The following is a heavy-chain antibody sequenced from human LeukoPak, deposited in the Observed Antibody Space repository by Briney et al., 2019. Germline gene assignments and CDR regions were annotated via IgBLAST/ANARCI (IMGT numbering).Heavy chain of an antibody. CDR1: GYTFTGYY. Sequence: ASVKVSCKASGYTFTGYYMHWVRQAPGQGLEWMGWINPNSGGTNYAQKFQGRVTMTRDTPISTAYMELSRLRSDDTAVYYCAREPDGYNNLEYFDYWGQGTLVTVSS. V-gene: IGHV1-2*02. CDR2: INPNSGGT. CDR3: AREPDGYNNLEYFDY. D-gene: IGHD5-24*01. J-gene: IGHJ4*02.